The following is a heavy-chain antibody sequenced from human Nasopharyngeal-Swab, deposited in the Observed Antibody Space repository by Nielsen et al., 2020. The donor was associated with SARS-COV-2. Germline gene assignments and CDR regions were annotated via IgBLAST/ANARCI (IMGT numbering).Heavy chain of an antibody. V-gene: IGHV1-2*02. J-gene: IGHJ4*02. CDR2: INPNSGGT. Sequence: ASVKVSCRASGYTFTGYYIHWVRQAPGQGLEWMGWINPNSGGTNYAQKFQGRVTMTRDTSISTAYMELSRLRSDDTAVYYCARDPSVADLDYWGQGTLVTVSS. D-gene: IGHD6-19*01. CDR1: GYTFTGYY. CDR3: ARDPSVADLDY.